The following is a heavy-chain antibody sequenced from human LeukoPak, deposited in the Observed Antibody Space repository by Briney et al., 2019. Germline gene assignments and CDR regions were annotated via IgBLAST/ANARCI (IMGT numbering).Heavy chain of an antibody. V-gene: IGHV1-18*01. CDR3: ARDDTNFWSGYSLYYYYGMDV. CDR2: TSAYNGNT. Sequence: ASVKVSCKASGYTFTSYGISWVRQAPGQGLEWMGWTSAYNGNTNYAQKLQGRVTMTTDTSTSTAYMELRSLRSDDTAVYYCARDDTNFWSGYSLYYYYGMDVWGQGTTVTVSS. CDR1: GYTFTSYG. J-gene: IGHJ6*02. D-gene: IGHD3-3*01.